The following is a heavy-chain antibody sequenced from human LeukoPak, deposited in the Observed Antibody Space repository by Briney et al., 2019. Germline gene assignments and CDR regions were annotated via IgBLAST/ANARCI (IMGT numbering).Heavy chain of an antibody. Sequence: SETLSLTCTVSGGSISSYYWSWIRQPAGKGLEWIGRIYTSGSTNYNPSLKSRVTISVDTSKNQFSLKLSSVTAADTAVYYCARVPGYGNTSYYYYYMDVWGKGTTVTVSS. V-gene: IGHV4-4*07. J-gene: IGHJ6*03. CDR2: IYTSGST. CDR1: GGSISSYY. CDR3: ARVPGYGNTSYYYYYMDV. D-gene: IGHD4-11*01.